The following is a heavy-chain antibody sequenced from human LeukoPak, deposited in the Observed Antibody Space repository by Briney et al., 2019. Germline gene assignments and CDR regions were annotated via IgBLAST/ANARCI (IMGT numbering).Heavy chain of an antibody. CDR3: AKYITMVRGVITYFDY. V-gene: IGHV3-23*01. D-gene: IGHD3-10*01. CDR2: ISGSGGST. CDR1: GFTFSSYA. Sequence: GGSLRLSCAASGFTFSSYAMSWVRQAPGKGLEWVSAISGSGGSTYYADSVKGRFTISRDNSKNTLYLQMNSLRAEDTAVYYCAKYITMVRGVITYFDYWGQGTLVTVSS. J-gene: IGHJ4*02.